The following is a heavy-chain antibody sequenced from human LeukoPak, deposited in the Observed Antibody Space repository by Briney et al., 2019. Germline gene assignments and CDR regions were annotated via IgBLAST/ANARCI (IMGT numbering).Heavy chain of an antibody. Sequence: SETLSLTCTVSGGSISTYYWSWIRQPPGKGLEWIGYIHYSGTTNYNPSLKNRVTISLDTSKNQFSLNLSSVTAADTAVYYCARDRCTDGSCYSDYWGQGTLVTVSS. D-gene: IGHD2-15*01. J-gene: IGHJ4*02. V-gene: IGHV4-59*12. CDR2: IHYSGTT. CDR1: GGSISTYY. CDR3: ARDRCTDGSCYSDY.